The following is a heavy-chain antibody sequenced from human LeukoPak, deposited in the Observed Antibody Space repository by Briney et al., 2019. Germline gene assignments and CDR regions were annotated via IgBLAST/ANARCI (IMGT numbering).Heavy chain of an antibody. CDR3: AKSLWFGEINPPFDY. V-gene: IGHV3-30-3*02. Sequence: PGGSLRLSCAASGFTFSSYAMHWVRQAPGKGLEWVAVISYDGSNKYYADSVKGRFTISRDNSKNTLYLQMNSLRAEDTAVYYCAKSLWFGEINPPFDYWGQGTLVTVSS. J-gene: IGHJ4*02. CDR1: GFTFSSYA. D-gene: IGHD3-10*01. CDR2: ISYDGSNK.